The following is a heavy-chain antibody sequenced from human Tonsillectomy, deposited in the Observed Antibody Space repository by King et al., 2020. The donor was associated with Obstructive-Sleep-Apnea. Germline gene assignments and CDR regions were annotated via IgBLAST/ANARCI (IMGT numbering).Heavy chain of an antibody. CDR3: ARAWGHYGDSYPY. D-gene: IGHD4-17*01. V-gene: IGHV1-18*04. Sequence: QLVQSGAEVKKPGASVKVSCKASGYTFTNYGINWVRQAPGQGLEWMGWISAYNGNTNFAQKLQGRVTMTTDTSTSTAYMERRSLTSDDTAVYFCARAWGHYGDSYPYWGQGTLVTVSS. CDR1: GYTFTNYG. J-gene: IGHJ4*02. CDR2: ISAYNGNT.